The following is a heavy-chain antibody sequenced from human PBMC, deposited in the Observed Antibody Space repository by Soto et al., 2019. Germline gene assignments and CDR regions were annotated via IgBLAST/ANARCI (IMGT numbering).Heavy chain of an antibody. CDR2: ISTYSGDT. V-gene: IGHV1-18*01. Sequence: QVHLVQSGVEVKTPGASVKVSCQASGYTFFTYDISWVRQAPGQGLEWMGWISTYSGDTKYAQKFQGRVTMTTDTSTTTAYLELRSLRSADTAVYYCARHHGATTSENCFDPWGQGTVVTVSS. J-gene: IGHJ5*02. CDR3: ARHHGATTSENCFDP. D-gene: IGHD5-12*01. CDR1: GYTFFTYD.